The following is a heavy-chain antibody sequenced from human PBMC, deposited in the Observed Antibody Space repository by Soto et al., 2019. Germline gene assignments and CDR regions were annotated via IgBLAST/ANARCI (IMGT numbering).Heavy chain of an antibody. CDR1: GFTFSSYA. V-gene: IGHV3-23*01. D-gene: IGHD6-13*01. CDR3: AKGIAAAGTVPYYFDY. J-gene: IGHJ4*02. CDR2: ISGSGGST. Sequence: GGSLRLSCAASGFTFSSYAMSWVRQAPGKGLEWVSAISGSGGSTYYADSVKGRFTISRDNSKNTLYLQMNSLRAEDTVVYYCAKGIAAAGTVPYYFDYWGQGTLVTVSS.